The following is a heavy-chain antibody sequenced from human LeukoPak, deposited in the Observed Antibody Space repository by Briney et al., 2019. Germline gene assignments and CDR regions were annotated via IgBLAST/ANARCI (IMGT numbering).Heavy chain of an antibody. Sequence: SETLSLTCSVSNVSISRYYWSWIRQPAGKGLEWIGHIYTDAGSNYDPSLKSRVTMSVDTSKNQFSLKLGSVTAADTAVYYCASFGYGSGGGRFDPWGQGTLVTVSS. CDR2: IYTDAGS. CDR3: ASFGYGSGGGRFDP. CDR1: NVSISRYY. J-gene: IGHJ5*02. D-gene: IGHD3-10*01. V-gene: IGHV4-4*07.